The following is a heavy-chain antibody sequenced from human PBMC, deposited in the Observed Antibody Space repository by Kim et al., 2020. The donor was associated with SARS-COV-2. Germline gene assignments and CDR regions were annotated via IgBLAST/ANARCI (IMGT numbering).Heavy chain of an antibody. CDR2: IYYSGST. CDR3: ARHSSWYGNFQY. V-gene: IGHV4-39*01. Sequence: SETLSLTCTVSGGSISSSNYYWGWIRQPPGKGLEWIGSIYYSGSTYYNPSLKSRVIISLDTSKNQFSLKLSSVTAADTAVYYCARHSSWYGNFQYWGQGTLVTVSS. J-gene: IGHJ1*01. D-gene: IGHD6-13*01. CDR1: GGSISSSNYY.